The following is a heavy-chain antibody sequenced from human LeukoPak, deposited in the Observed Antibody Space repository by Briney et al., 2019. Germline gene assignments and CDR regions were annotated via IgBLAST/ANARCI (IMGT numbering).Heavy chain of an antibody. CDR3: ARDKVVVVTAIQSFLGGATFDY. D-gene: IGHD2-21*02. Sequence: ASVKVSCKASGYTFTSYGISWVRQAPGQRLEWMGWISAYNGNTNYAQKLQGRVTMTTDTSTSTAYMELRSLRSDDTAVYYCARDKVVVVTAIQSFLGGATFDYWGQGTLVTVSS. V-gene: IGHV1-18*01. J-gene: IGHJ4*02. CDR1: GYTFTSYG. CDR2: ISAYNGNT.